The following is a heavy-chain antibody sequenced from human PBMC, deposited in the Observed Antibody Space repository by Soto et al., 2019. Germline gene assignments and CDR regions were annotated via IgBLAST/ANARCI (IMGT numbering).Heavy chain of an antibody. CDR1: GYTFTSYG. CDR2: ISAYNGNT. J-gene: IGHJ6*03. Sequence: QVPLVQSGAEVKKPGASVQVSCKASGYTFTSYGISWVRQAPGQGLEWMGWISAYNGNTNYAQKLQGRVTMTTDTSTSTAYMELRSLRSDDTAVYYCARVVPAAIWGYYYYYMDVWGKGTTVTVSS. V-gene: IGHV1-18*01. D-gene: IGHD2-2*01. CDR3: ARVVPAAIWGYYYYYMDV.